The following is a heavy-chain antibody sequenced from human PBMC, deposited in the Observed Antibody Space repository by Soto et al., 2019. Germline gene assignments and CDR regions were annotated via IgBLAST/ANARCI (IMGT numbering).Heavy chain of an antibody. D-gene: IGHD5-12*01. Sequence: SQTLSLTCAISGDSVSSNTASWNWVRQSPSRGLEWLGRTYSRSKWYNDYAVSVKSRIIINPDTSKSQFSLQLNSVTPEDTAVYYCAKGDNLGPKTGYAFDPWGQGILVTVYS. CDR3: AKGDNLGPKTGYAFDP. V-gene: IGHV6-1*01. CDR2: TYSRSKWYN. J-gene: IGHJ5*02. CDR1: GDSVSSNTAS.